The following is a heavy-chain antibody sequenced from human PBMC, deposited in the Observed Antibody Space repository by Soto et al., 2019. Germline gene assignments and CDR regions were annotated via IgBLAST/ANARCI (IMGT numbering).Heavy chain of an antibody. Sequence: EVQLVESGGGLVKPGGSLRLSCTVLGFTLTNENMNWLRQAPGKGQEWVSSIRSRSTFINYPDSVKGRLTTSRDNDKGFVYLQMNSLRAEYTAVYYCARDPPLSMIVVVGVDDFWGQGTLVTVSS. D-gene: IGHD3-22*01. J-gene: IGHJ4*02. V-gene: IGHV3-21*06. CDR1: GFTLTNEN. CDR2: IRSRSTFI. CDR3: ARDPPLSMIVVVGVDDF.